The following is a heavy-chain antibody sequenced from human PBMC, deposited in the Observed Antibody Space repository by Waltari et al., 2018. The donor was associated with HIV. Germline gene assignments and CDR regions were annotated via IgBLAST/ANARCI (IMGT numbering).Heavy chain of an antibody. Sequence: EVQLVESGGGVVRPGGSLRLSCAASGFTFDDYGMGWVRQAPGKGLEWVSGINWNGGSTGYADSVKGRFTISRDNAKNSLYLQMNSLRAEDTALYHCARASYNWNDAGYYGMDVWGQGTTVIVSS. D-gene: IGHD1-1*01. CDR2: INWNGGST. V-gene: IGHV3-20*01. CDR3: ARASYNWNDAGYYGMDV. CDR1: GFTFDDYG. J-gene: IGHJ6*02.